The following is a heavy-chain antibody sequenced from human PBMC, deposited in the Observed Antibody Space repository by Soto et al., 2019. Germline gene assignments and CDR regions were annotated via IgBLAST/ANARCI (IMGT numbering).Heavy chain of an antibody. Sequence: SETLSLTCAVSGGSISSSNWWSWVRQPPGKGLEWIGEIYHSGSTNYNPSLKSRVTISVDKPKNQFSLKLSSVTAADTAVYYCAREQGIGYCSSTSCYKDYGMDVWGQGTTVTV. CDR2: IYHSGST. V-gene: IGHV4-4*02. J-gene: IGHJ6*02. CDR3: AREQGIGYCSSTSCYKDYGMDV. D-gene: IGHD2-2*02. CDR1: GGSISSSNW.